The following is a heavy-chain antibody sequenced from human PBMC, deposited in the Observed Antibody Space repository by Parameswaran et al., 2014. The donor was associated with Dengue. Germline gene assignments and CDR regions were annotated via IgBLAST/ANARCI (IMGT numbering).Heavy chain of an antibody. Sequence: VRQAPGKGLEWIGYIYYSGSTNYNPSLKSRVTISVDTSKNQFSLKLSSVTAADTAVYYCARDQASSIAASGYYYYGMDVWGQGTTVTVSS. J-gene: IGHJ6*02. CDR3: ARDQASSIAASGYYYYGMDV. CDR2: IYYSGST. V-gene: IGHV4-59*01. D-gene: IGHD6-6*01.